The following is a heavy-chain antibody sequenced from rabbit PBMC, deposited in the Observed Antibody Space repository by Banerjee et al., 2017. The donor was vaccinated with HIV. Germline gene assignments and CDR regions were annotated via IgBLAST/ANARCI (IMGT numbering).Heavy chain of an antibody. CDR1: GFSFSSSYW. Sequence: QEQLEESGGGLVQPEGSLTLTCTASGFSFSSSYWICWVRQAPGKGLEWIACIYAGSSGSTYYASWAKGRFTISKTSSTTVTLQMTSLTAADTATYFCARGDTIYTGGNLWGQGTLVTVS. J-gene: IGHJ4*01. CDR2: IYAGSSGST. D-gene: IGHD8-1*01. V-gene: IGHV1S45*01. CDR3: ARGDTIYTGGNL.